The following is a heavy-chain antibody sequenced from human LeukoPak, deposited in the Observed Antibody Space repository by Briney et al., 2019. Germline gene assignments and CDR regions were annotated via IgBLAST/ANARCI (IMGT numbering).Heavy chain of an antibody. Sequence: ASVKVSCKASGYTFTSYGISWVRQAPGQGREWMGWISAYNGNTNYAQKLQGRVTMTTDTSTSTAYMELRSLRSDDTAVYYCARGPYGSGHSYAFDIWGQGTMVTVSS. CDR2: ISAYNGNT. CDR1: GYTFTSYG. V-gene: IGHV1-18*01. D-gene: IGHD3-10*01. J-gene: IGHJ3*02. CDR3: ARGPYGSGHSYAFDI.